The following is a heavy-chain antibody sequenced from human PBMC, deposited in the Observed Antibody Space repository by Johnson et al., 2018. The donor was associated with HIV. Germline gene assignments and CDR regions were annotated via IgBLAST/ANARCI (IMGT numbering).Heavy chain of an antibody. V-gene: IGHV3-23*04. CDR1: GFTFDDYG. D-gene: IGHD4-17*01. J-gene: IGHJ3*02. Sequence: VQLVESGGGVVRPGGSLRLSCAASGFTFDDYGMSWVRQAPGKGLEWVSAISGSGGSTYYADSVKGRFTISRDNSKNTLYLQMNSLRAEDTAVYYCATQEDYGDDYGAFDIWGQGTMITVSS. CDR2: ISGSGGST. CDR3: ATQEDYGDDYGAFDI.